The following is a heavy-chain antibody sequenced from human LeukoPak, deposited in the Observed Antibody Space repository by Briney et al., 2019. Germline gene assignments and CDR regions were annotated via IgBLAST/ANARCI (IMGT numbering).Heavy chain of an antibody. CDR3: ALGAAFDI. V-gene: IGHV4-59*01. J-gene: IGHJ3*02. CDR2: IYYSGSP. CDR1: GGSITSYY. Sequence: SETLSLTCTVSGGSITSYYWSWMRQPPGKGLEWIGYIYYSGSPNYNPSLKSRVTILVDTSKNPFSLKLTSVTAADTAVYYCALGAAFDIWGQGTMVTVSS.